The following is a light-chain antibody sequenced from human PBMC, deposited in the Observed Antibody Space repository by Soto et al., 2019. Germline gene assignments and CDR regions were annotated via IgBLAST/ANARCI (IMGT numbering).Light chain of an antibody. V-gene: IGKV3-15*01. CDR1: QSISSG. J-gene: IGKJ5*01. Sequence: EIVLMQSLATLSTSPGETVTLPCRASQSISSGLAWYQQKPGQAPKLLIYAASTRATGIPARFSGSGSGTEFTLTISSLQSEDFAVYYCQQYNNWPPITFGPGTRLEIK. CDR2: AAS. CDR3: QQYNNWPPIT.